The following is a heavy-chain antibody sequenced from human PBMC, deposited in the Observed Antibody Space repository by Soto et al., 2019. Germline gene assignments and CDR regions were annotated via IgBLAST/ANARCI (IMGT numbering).Heavy chain of an antibody. CDR2: ISDYNGNT. V-gene: IGHV1-18*01. J-gene: IGHJ6*02. D-gene: IGHD3-10*01. CDR3: ARDGYYGSGSYGMDV. CDR1: GYTFNNYG. Sequence: QVQLVQSGSEVKKPGASVKVSCKTSGYTFNNYGISWVRQAPGQGLEWMGWISDYNGNTNYPKKFQGRVTMTTDTSTKTVYMVLTSLRPDDTAVYYCARDGYYGSGSYGMDVWGRGTTVTVSS.